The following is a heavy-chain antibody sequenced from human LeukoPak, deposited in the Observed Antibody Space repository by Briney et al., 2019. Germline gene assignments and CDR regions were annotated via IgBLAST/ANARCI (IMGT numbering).Heavy chain of an antibody. CDR2: INEDGSVK. Sequence: GGSLRLSCAVSGFIFSSNWMSWVRQAAGKGLEWVANINEDGSVKYYVDSVKGRFTIARDDAKNSLYLQMNSLRAEDTAVYFCARDKGGMVPFDYWGQGTLVTVSS. V-gene: IGHV3-7*01. D-gene: IGHD2-15*01. CDR3: ARDKGGMVPFDY. J-gene: IGHJ4*02. CDR1: GFIFSSNW.